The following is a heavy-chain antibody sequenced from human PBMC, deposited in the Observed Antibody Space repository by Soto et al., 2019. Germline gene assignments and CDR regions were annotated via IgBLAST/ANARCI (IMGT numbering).Heavy chain of an antibody. J-gene: IGHJ3*02. CDR2: IYSGGGT. CDR3: ARSSGGSYHSHAFDI. V-gene: IGHV3-53*02. Sequence: EVQLVETGGGLIQPGGSRRLSCAASGFTVSSSYMNWVRQAPGKGLEWVSIIYSGGGTYYADSVKGRFTISRDNSKNTLYLQMNSLRAEDTAVYYCARSSGGSYHSHAFDIWGQGTMVTVSS. D-gene: IGHD3-16*02. CDR1: GFTVSSSY.